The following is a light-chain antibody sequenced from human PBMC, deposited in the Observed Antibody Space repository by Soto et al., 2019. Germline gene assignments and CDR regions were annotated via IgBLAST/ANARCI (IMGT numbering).Light chain of an antibody. CDR2: EVT. Sequence: QSLLTLPASVSGSCGPSITIACTGTSSDVGGYIYVSWYQQHPGKAPKLMIYEVTNRPSGVSNRFSASKSGNTASLTISGLQAEDEADYYCSSYTSSSTPSVFGTGTKVTVL. J-gene: IGLJ1*01. V-gene: IGLV2-14*01. CDR3: SSYTSSSTPSV. CDR1: SSDVGGYIY.